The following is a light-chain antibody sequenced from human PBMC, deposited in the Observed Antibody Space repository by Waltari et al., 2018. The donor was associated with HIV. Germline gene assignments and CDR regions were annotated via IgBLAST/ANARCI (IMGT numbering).Light chain of an antibody. Sequence: EIVLTQSPATLSLSPGERATLSCRASQGVSSYLAWYQQKPGQAPRLLNYDASNRATGIPARFSGSGPGTDFTLTISSLEPEDYAVYYSQQRSNWLTFGGGTKVEIK. CDR3: QQRSNWLT. CDR1: QGVSSY. V-gene: IGKV3D-11*01. J-gene: IGKJ4*01. CDR2: DAS.